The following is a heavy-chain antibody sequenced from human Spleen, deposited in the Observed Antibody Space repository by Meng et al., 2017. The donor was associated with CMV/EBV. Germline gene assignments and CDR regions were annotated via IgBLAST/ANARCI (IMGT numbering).Heavy chain of an antibody. V-gene: IGHV4-59*01. Sequence: SETLSLTCTVSGGSISSYYWNWIRQSPGKGLEWIGYIYYSGSASYNPSLKSRVTISVDTSKNQFSLKLSSVTAADTAVYYCARAGSGWELYYFAYWGQGTLVTVSS. CDR3: ARAGSGWELYYFAY. J-gene: IGHJ4*02. CDR2: IYYSGSA. D-gene: IGHD1-26*01. CDR1: GGSISSYY.